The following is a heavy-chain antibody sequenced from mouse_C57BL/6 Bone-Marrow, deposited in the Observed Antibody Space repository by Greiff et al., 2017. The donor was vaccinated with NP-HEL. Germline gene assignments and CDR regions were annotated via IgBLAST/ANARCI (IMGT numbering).Heavy chain of an antibody. CDR1: GFNLKDDS. CDR2: IDPATGAT. V-gene: IGHV14-4*01. J-gene: IGHJ2*01. CDR3: TTGDY. Sequence: VQLKESGAELVRPGASVKLSCTASGFNLKDDSMHWVKQRPEQGLEWIGWIDPATGATEYASKFQGKATITADTSSNTAYLQLSSLTSEDTAVYYCTTGDYWGQGTTLTVSS.